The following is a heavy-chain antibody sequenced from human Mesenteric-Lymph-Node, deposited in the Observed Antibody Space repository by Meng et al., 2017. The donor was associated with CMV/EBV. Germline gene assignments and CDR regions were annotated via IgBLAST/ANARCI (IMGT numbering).Heavy chain of an antibody. V-gene: IGHV3-21*01. CDR1: GFTFSSYS. Sequence: ASGFTFSSYSMSWVRQAPGKGLEWVSSISSSSSYIYYADSVKGRFTISRDNAKNSLYLQMNSLRAEDTAVYYCARDLVVPAATSFDYWGQGTLVTVSS. D-gene: IGHD2-2*01. CDR2: ISSSSSYI. J-gene: IGHJ4*02. CDR3: ARDLVVPAATSFDY.